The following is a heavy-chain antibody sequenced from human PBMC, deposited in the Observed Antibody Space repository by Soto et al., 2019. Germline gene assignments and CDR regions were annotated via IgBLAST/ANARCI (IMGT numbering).Heavy chain of an antibody. CDR1: GFTFSGYA. D-gene: IGHD3-3*01. Sequence: PGGSLRLSCAASGFTFSGYAMSWVRQAPGRGLEWVSAISGSGGSTFYADSVKGRFTISRDNSKDTMYLQMHSLRAEDTAVYCCAKATYYDFWSGSGPFDYWGLGALVTV. CDR2: ISGSGGST. V-gene: IGHV3-23*01. CDR3: AKATYYDFWSGSGPFDY. J-gene: IGHJ4*02.